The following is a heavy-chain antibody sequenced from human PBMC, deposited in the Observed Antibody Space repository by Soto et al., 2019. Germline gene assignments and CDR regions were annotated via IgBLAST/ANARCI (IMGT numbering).Heavy chain of an antibody. CDR1: GFTFSSYW. CDR2: IKSDGSST. D-gene: IGHD1-26*01. CDR3: ARDPGATTLDS. V-gene: IGHV3-74*01. J-gene: IGHJ5*01. Sequence: GESLKISCAASGFTFSSYWMHWVRQAPGKGLVWVSRIKSDGSSTTYADSVKGRFTISRDNAKNTLYLEMNSLRAEDTAVYYCARDPGATTLDSWGQGTLVTVSS.